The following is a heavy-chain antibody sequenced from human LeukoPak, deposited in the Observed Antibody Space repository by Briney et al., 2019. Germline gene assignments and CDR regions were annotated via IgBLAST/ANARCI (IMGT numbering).Heavy chain of an antibody. V-gene: IGHV4-34*01. CDR3: ASSGRRGDRRFDY. CDR1: GGSFSGYY. D-gene: IGHD3-10*01. Sequence: SETLSLTCAVYGGSFSGYYWSWIRQPPGKGLEWIGEINHSGSTKYNPSLKRRVTISVDPSKNQFSLKLSSVTAADTAVYYCASSGRRGDRRFDYWGQGTLVTVSS. CDR2: INHSGST. J-gene: IGHJ4*02.